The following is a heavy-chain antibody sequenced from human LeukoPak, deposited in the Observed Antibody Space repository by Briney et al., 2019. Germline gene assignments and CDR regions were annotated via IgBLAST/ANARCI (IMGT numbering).Heavy chain of an antibody. D-gene: IGHD1-26*01. V-gene: IGHV3-23*01. Sequence: GGSLRLSCAASGFTFSSYAMSWVRQAPGKGLEWVSAISGSGGSTYYADSVKGRLTISRDNSKNTLYLQMNSLRAEDTAVYYCAKHSRYSGSQSWGQGTLVTVSS. J-gene: IGHJ1*01. CDR2: ISGSGGST. CDR3: AKHSRYSGSQS. CDR1: GFTFSSYA.